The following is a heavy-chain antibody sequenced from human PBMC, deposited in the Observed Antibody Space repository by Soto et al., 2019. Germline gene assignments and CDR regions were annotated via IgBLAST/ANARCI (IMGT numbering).Heavy chain of an antibody. V-gene: IGHV3-23*01. CDR1: GFTFSNYV. J-gene: IGHJ4*02. D-gene: IGHD1-26*01. Sequence: EVQLLESGGGLVQPGGSLRLSCAASGFTFSNYVMSWVRQAPGKGLEWVSGISGSGGHTYYADSVKGRFTVSRDNSKNTLYLQMNSLRAEDTAVYYCAKTRGGRYSPHNFDYWGQGTLLTVSS. CDR2: ISGSGGHT. CDR3: AKTRGGRYSPHNFDY.